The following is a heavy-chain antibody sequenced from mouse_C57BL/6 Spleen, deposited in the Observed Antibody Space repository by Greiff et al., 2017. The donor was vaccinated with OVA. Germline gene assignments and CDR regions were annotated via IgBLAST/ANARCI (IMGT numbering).Heavy chain of an antibody. D-gene: IGHD2-5*01. CDR1: GFTFSSYA. V-gene: IGHV5-4*01. J-gene: IGHJ1*03. CDR3: AREGYSNLGYFDV. Sequence: EVHLVESGGGLVKPGGSLKLSCAASGFTFSSYAMSWVRQTPEKRLEWVATISDGGSYTYYPDNVKGRFTISRDNAKNNLYLQMSHLKSEDTAMYDCAREGYSNLGYFDVWGTGTTVTVSS. CDR2: ISDGGSYT.